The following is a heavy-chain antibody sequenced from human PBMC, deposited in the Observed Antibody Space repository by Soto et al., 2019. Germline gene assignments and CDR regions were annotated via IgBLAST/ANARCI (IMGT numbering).Heavy chain of an antibody. CDR1: GGSISSSSYY. CDR2: IYYSGST. V-gene: IGHV4-39*01. Sequence: SETLSLTCTVSGGSISSSSYYWGWIRQPPGKGLEWIGSIYYSGSTYYNPSLKSRVTISVDTSKNQFSLKLSSVTAADTAVYYCARQEGDYYYYYGMDVWGQGTTVTVSS. J-gene: IGHJ6*02. CDR3: ARQEGDYYYYYGMDV.